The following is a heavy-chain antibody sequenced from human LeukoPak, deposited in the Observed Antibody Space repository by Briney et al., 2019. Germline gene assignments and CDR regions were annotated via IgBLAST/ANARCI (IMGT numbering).Heavy chain of an antibody. D-gene: IGHD3-9*01. J-gene: IGHJ4*02. CDR3: ARGLPGSYGRDY. Sequence: PGGSLRLSCAASGFTFSNYWMDRVRQAPGKGLVWVSLINSDDTYRKYADSVRGRFAISRDNAKNTLYLQMNSLTAEDTAVYYCARGLPGSYGRDYWGQGTLVTVSS. CDR2: INSDDTYR. V-gene: IGHV3-74*03. CDR1: GFTFSNYW.